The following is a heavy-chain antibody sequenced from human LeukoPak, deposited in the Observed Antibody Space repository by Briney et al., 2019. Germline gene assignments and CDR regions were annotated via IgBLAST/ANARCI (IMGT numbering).Heavy chain of an antibody. D-gene: IGHD2-2*01. CDR1: GFTFSSYG. Sequence: GGSLRLSCAASGFTFSSYGMHWVHQAPGKGLEWVAVIWYDGSNKYYADSVKGRFTISRDNSKNTLYLQMNSLRAEDTAVYYCARGGEPAAPHQLFDPWGQGTLVTVSS. CDR3: ARGGEPAAPHQLFDP. CDR2: IWYDGSNK. J-gene: IGHJ5*02. V-gene: IGHV3-33*01.